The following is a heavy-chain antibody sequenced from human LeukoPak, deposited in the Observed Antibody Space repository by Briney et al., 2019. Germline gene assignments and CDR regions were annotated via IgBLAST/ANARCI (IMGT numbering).Heavy chain of an antibody. J-gene: IGHJ4*02. V-gene: IGHV3-23*01. CDR1: GFTFSSYA. Sequence: GGSLRLSCAASGFTFSSYAMSWVRQAPGKGLEWVSAISGSGGSTYYADSVKGRFTISRDNAKNSLYLQMNSLRAEDTAVYYCVRDPHALDYWGQGTLVTVSS. D-gene: IGHD2-2*01. CDR3: VRDPHALDY. CDR2: ISGSGGST.